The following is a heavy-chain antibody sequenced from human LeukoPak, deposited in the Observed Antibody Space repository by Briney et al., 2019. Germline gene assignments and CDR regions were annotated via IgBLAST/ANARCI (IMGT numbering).Heavy chain of an antibody. J-gene: IGHJ3*02. CDR2: IRYDGSNK. Sequence: PGGSLRLSCAASGFTFNSYPMHWVRQAPGKGLEWVAYIRYDGSNKNYADSVKGRCTISRDNSKNTLYLQMNGLRVEDTAVYFCARGLSLSGYLDAFDIWGQGTMVTVSS. CDR3: ARGLSLSGYLDAFDI. D-gene: IGHD3-22*01. CDR1: GFTFNSYP. V-gene: IGHV3-30*02.